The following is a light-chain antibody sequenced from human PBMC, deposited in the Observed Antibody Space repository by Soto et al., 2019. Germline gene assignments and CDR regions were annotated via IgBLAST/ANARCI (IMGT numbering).Light chain of an antibody. Sequence: QSVLTQPPSASGSPGQSVTISCPGTSSDVGGYNYVSWYQQHPGKAPKLMIYEVSKRPSGVPDRFSGSKSGNTASLTVSGLQAEDEADYYCSSYAGSALFVFGTGTKVTVL. CDR3: SSYAGSALFV. CDR2: EVS. V-gene: IGLV2-8*01. J-gene: IGLJ1*01. CDR1: SSDVGGYNY.